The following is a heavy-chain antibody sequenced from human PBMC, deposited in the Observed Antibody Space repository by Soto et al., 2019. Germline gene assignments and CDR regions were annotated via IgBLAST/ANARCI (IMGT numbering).Heavy chain of an antibody. Sequence: SETLSLTCTVSGGSISSYYWSWIRQPPGKGLEWIRYIYYSGSTNYNPSLKSRVTISVDTSKNQFSLMLSSVTAADTAVYYCARAVPSRYTAMDDYYYYYGMDVWGQGTTVTVSS. V-gene: IGHV4-59*01. D-gene: IGHD5-18*01. CDR1: GGSISSYY. J-gene: IGHJ6*02. CDR3: ARAVPSRYTAMDDYYYYYGMDV. CDR2: IYYSGST.